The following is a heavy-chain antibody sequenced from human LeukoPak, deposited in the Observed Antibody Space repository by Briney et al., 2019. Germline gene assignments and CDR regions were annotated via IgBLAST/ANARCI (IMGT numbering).Heavy chain of an antibody. Sequence: GGSLRLSCAASGFTFSSYGMHWVRQASGKGLEWVAVIWYDGSNKYYADSVKGRFTISRDNSKNTLYLQMNSLRAEDTAVYYCARGRGSDGYYFDYWGQGTLVTVSS. CDR1: GFTFSSYG. CDR3: ARGRGSDGYYFDY. CDR2: IWYDGSNK. V-gene: IGHV3-33*01. D-gene: IGHD5-24*01. J-gene: IGHJ4*02.